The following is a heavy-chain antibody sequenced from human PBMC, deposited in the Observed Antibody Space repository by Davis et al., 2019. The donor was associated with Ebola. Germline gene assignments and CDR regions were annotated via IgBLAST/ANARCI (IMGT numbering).Heavy chain of an antibody. CDR2: IYYSGST. D-gene: IGHD6-19*01. V-gene: IGHV4-59*12. CDR3: AREGRWGSGWYDY. J-gene: IGHJ4*02. Sequence: SETLSLTCTVSGGSISSYYWSWIRQPPGKGLEWIGYIYYSGSTNYNPSLKSRVTISVDTSKNQFSLQLNSVTPEDTAVYYCAREGRWGSGWYDYWGQGTLVTVSS. CDR1: GGSISSYY.